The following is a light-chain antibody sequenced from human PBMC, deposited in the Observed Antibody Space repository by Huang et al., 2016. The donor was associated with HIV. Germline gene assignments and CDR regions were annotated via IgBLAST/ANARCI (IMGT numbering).Light chain of an antibody. CDR3: QPSFSVPRT. J-gene: IGKJ1*01. CDR1: QDITRS. CDR2: TVS. V-gene: IGKV1-39*01. Sequence: DIQMTQSPPSLSASVGDRVTFTCRADQDITRSLNWYQQKPGKSPKLLIYTVSTLESGVPSRFSGSVSGARCTLNIGNLHPEDFATYYCQPSFSVPRTFG.